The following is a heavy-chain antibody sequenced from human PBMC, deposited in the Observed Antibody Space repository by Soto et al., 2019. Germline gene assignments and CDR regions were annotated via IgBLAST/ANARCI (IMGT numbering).Heavy chain of an antibody. CDR2: ISSSASHI. V-gene: IGHV3-21*01. CDR1: GFSFSSYS. D-gene: IGHD2-15*01. Sequence: SGRSLRLSCAASGFSFSSYSMNWVRQAPGKGLEWVSSISSSASHINYADSVKGRFTISRDNAKKSLYLQMNSLRAEDTAVYYCARGYTGYCSGGTCYWFDPWGQGTLVTVSS. CDR3: ARGYTGYCSGGTCYWFDP. J-gene: IGHJ5*02.